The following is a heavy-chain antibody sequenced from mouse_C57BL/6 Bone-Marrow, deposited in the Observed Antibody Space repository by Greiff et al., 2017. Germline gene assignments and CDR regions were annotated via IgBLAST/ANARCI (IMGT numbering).Heavy chain of an antibody. CDR1: GFTFSDYY. J-gene: IGHJ1*03. V-gene: IGHV5-16*01. Sequence: EVKLVESEGGLVQPGRSMKLSCTASGFTFSDYYMAWVRQVPEKGLEWVANINYDGSSTYYLDSLKSRFIISRDNAKNILYLQMSSLKSEDTATYYCARDYWYFDVWGTGTTVTVSS. CDR2: INYDGSST. CDR3: ARDYWYFDV.